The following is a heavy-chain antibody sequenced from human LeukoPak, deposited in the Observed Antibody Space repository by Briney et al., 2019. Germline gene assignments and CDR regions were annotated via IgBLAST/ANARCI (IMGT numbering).Heavy chain of an antibody. CDR2: NNSKRGVA. CDR3: ARALGNYCDSTVYPAS. V-gene: IGHV1-2*02. J-gene: IGHJ5*02. Sequence: ASMKVSCNTSGYTFTDYYRHWVRQAPGQGPEGMGWNNSKRGVANYDKQFPGRVSLTSATSVSTAYMDLSSMASGATAVYYCARALGNYCDSTVYPASWGQGELVTVSS. CDR1: GYTFTDYY. D-gene: IGHD3-22*01.